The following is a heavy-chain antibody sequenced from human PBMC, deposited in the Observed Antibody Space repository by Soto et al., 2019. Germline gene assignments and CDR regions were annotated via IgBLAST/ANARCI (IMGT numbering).Heavy chain of an antibody. CDR1: GLTFSNAW. Sequence: GGSLRLSCAASGLTFSNAWINWVRQAPREGLEWVGRVKSVAHGGTTDFAESVKGRFVISRDDSNNMVYLQMNSLRIEDTAVYYCATTVVVVADNWFDPWGQGTLVTVAS. CDR2: VKSVAHGGTT. CDR3: ATTVVVVADNWFDP. D-gene: IGHD2-15*01. J-gene: IGHJ5*02. V-gene: IGHV3-15*07.